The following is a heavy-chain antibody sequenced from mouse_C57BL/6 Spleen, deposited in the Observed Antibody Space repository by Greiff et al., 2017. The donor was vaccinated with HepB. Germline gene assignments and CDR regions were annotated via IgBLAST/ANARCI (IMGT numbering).Heavy chain of an antibody. D-gene: IGHD2-3*01. CDR3: ARDDGYCPFAY. Sequence: QVQLQQSGPGLVQPSQSLSITCTVSGFSLTSYGVHWVRQSPGKGLEWLGVIWSGGSTDYNAAFISRLSISKDNSKSQVFFKMNSLQADDTAIYYCARDDGYCPFAYWGQGTLVTVSA. CDR1: GFSLTSYG. V-gene: IGHV2-2*01. J-gene: IGHJ3*01. CDR2: IWSGGST.